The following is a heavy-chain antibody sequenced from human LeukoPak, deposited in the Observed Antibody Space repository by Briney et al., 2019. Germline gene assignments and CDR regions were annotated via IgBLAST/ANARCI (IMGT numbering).Heavy chain of an antibody. Sequence: GRSLRLSCAASGFTFSSFGLHWVRQAPGKGLERVALIRSDGSSKNYADSVKGRFTISRDTSKNTVHLQMNNLRAEDTAVYYCAKWSGDYPSYYLDYWGQGTLVTVSS. CDR2: IRSDGSSK. D-gene: IGHD4-17*01. CDR3: AKWSGDYPSYYLDY. J-gene: IGHJ4*02. V-gene: IGHV3-33*06. CDR1: GFTFSSFG.